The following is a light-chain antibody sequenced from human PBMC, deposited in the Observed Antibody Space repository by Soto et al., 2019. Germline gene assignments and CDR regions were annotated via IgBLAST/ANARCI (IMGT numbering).Light chain of an antibody. CDR2: GAS. CDR1: QSVSSN. J-gene: IGKJ2*01. V-gene: IGKV3-15*01. CDR3: QQYNNWPMYT. Sequence: EIVMTQSPATLSVSPGERATLSCRASQSVSSNLAWYQQKPGQAPRLLIYGASTRATGIPARFSGSGSGTEFTLTISSLQSEDFAVYYCQQYNNWPMYTFGQGTTLESK.